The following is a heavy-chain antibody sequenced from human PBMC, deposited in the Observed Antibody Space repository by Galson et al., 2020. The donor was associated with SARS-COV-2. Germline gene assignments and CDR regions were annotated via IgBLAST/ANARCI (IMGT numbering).Heavy chain of an antibody. Sequence: GGSLRLSCATSAFSFSSNAMTWVRQAPGKGLEWVSTISGSGGSTYYTDSVKGRFIISRDNSKNTLFLQMDALRVEDTAVYYCAKCRSQWFGESTSAFDYWGQGTLVTVSS. J-gene: IGHJ4*02. CDR2: ISGSGGST. V-gene: IGHV3-23*01. CDR1: AFSFSSNA. D-gene: IGHD3-10*01. CDR3: AKCRSQWFGESTSAFDY.